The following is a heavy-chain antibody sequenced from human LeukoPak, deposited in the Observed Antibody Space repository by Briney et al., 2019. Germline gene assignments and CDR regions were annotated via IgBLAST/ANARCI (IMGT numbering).Heavy chain of an antibody. D-gene: IGHD2-8*01. Sequence: PSETLSLTCAVYGGSFSGYYWTWIRQLPGKGLEWIGEIIRSGRTNYSPSLKSRVTLSVDTSKNHFSLQLTSVTAADTAVYYCARGTVLMGYASFDYWGQGTLVTVSS. V-gene: IGHV4-34*01. CDR3: ARGTVLMGYASFDY. J-gene: IGHJ4*02. CDR2: IIRSGRT. CDR1: GGSFSGYY.